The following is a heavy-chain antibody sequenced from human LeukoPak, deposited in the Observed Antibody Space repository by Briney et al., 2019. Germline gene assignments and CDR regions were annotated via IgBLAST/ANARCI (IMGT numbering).Heavy chain of an antibody. Sequence: SETLSLTCTVSGGSISSYYWSWIRQPPGKGLEWIGYIYYSGSTNYNPSLKSRVTISVDTSKNRFSLKLSSVTAADTAVYYCASLGYRAYYFDYWGQGTLVTVSS. CDR2: IYYSGST. CDR1: GGSISSYY. CDR3: ASLGYRAYYFDY. D-gene: IGHD5-24*01. V-gene: IGHV4-59*01. J-gene: IGHJ4*02.